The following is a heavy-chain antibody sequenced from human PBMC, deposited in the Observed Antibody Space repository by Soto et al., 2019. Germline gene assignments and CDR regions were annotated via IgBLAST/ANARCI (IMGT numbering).Heavy chain of an antibody. J-gene: IGHJ4*02. CDR2: INAGNGNT. V-gene: IGHV1-3*01. D-gene: IGHD6-19*01. CDR1: GYTFTSYA. CDR3: ARVAVAGTVYFDY. Sequence: GASVKVSCKASGYTFTSYAMHWVRQAPGQRLEWMGWINAGNGNTKYSQKFQGRVTITRDTSASTAYMELSSLRSEDTAVYYCARVAVAGTVYFDYWGQGRLVTASS.